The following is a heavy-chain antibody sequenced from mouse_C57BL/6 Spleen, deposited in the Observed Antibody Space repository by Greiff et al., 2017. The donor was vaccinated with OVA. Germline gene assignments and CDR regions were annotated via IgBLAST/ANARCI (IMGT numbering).Heavy chain of an antibody. J-gene: IGHJ3*01. Sequence: EVKLQESGAELVRPGASVKLSCTASGFNIKDDYMHWVKQRPEQGLEWIGWIDPENGDTEYASKFQGKATITADTSSNTAYLQLSSLTSEDTAVYYCTTGLFFAYWGQGTLVTVSA. CDR1: GFNIKDDY. CDR2: IDPENGDT. CDR3: TTGLFFAY. V-gene: IGHV14-4*01. D-gene: IGHD6-5*01.